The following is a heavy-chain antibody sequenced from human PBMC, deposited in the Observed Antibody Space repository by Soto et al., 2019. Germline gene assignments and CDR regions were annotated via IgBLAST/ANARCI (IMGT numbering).Heavy chain of an antibody. CDR2: IYDTGISGYTPST. Sequence: SETLSLTCTVSGGSITSSYWSWIRRPPGKGLEWIAYIYDTGISGYTPSTSYNPSLQSRVTMSVDTSKSQFSLKLTSVTAADTAVYYCARGEDAFFYYGLDVWGQGITVTVSS. CDR3: ARGEDAFFYYGLDV. V-gene: IGHV4-59*01. J-gene: IGHJ6*02. CDR1: GGSITSSY.